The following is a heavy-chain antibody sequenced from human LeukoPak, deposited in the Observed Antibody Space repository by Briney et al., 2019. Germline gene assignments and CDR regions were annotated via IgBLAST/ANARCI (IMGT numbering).Heavy chain of an antibody. D-gene: IGHD2-2*01. Sequence: GGSLRLSCAASGFTFSSYAMSWVRQAPGKGLEWVSAISGSGGSTYYADSVKGRFTISRDNSKNTLYLQMNSLRAEDTAVYYCAKVSVLPVSYYYGMDVWGQGTTVTVSS. V-gene: IGHV3-23*01. CDR1: GFTFSSYA. CDR3: AKVSVLPVSYYYGMDV. J-gene: IGHJ6*02. CDR2: ISGSGGST.